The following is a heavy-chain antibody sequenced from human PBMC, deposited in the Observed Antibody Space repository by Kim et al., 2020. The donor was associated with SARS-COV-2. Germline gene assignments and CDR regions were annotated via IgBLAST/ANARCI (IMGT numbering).Heavy chain of an antibody. V-gene: IGHV1-69*04. Sequence: SVKVSCKASGGTFSSYAISWVRQAPGQGLEWMGRIIPILGIANYAQKFQGRVTITADKSTSTAYMELSSLRSEDTAVYYCASSFGEERDITIFGVGRGMDVWGQGTTVTVSS. CDR2: IIPILGIA. D-gene: IGHD3-3*01. J-gene: IGHJ6*02. CDR3: ASSFGEERDITIFGVGRGMDV. CDR1: GGTFSSYA.